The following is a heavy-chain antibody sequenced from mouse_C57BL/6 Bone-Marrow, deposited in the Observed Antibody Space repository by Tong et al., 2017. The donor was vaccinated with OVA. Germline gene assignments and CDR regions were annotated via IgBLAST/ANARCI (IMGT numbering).Heavy chain of an antibody. D-gene: IGHD3-2*02. Sequence: EVQLQESGAELVKPGASVKISCKASGYTFTDYNMDWVKQSHGKSLEWIGDINPNNGGTIYNQKFKGKATLTVDKSSSTAYMELRSLTSEDTAVYYCASSTAQASFAYWGQGTLVTVSA. V-gene: IGHV1-18*01. CDR3: ASSTAQASFAY. CDR2: INPNNGGT. J-gene: IGHJ3*01. CDR1: GYTFTDYN.